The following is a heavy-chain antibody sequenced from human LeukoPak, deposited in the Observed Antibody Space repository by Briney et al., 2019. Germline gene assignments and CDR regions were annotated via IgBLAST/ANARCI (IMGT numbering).Heavy chain of an antibody. D-gene: IGHD3-3*01. Sequence: GGSLRLSCAASGFTFSSYWMHWVRQAPGKGLVWVSRINSDGSSTSYADSVKGRFTISRDNAKNTLYLQMNSLRAEDTAVYYRARAGYDFWSGENYYFGYWGQGTLVTVSS. J-gene: IGHJ4*02. CDR1: GFTFSSYW. CDR3: ARAGYDFWSGENYYFGY. V-gene: IGHV3-74*01. CDR2: INSDGSST.